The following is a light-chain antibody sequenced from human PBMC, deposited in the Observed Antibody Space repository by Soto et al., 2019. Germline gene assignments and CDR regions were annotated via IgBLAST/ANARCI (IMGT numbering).Light chain of an antibody. CDR2: DAS. Sequence: DIQMTQSPSTLSASVGDRVTITCLASQSISSWLAWYQQKPGKAPKLLIYDASSLESGVPSRFSGSGSGTEFTLTISSLQPDDFATYYCQQLRSYPSTFGGGTKVDIK. CDR1: QSISSW. V-gene: IGKV1-5*01. J-gene: IGKJ4*01. CDR3: QQLRSYPST.